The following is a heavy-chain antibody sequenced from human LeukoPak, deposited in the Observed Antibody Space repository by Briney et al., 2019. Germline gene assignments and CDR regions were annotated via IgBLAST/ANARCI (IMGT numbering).Heavy chain of an antibody. CDR2: IYYSGST. V-gene: IGHV4-31*03. J-gene: IGHJ6*03. Sequence: PSETLSLTCTVSGGSISSGGYYWSWIRQHPGKGLEWIGYIYYSGSTYYNPSLKSRDTMSVDTSKNQFSLKLSSVTAADTAVYYCARDVPAAIHYYYYMDVWGKGTTVTVS. CDR1: GGSISSGGYY. D-gene: IGHD2-2*02. CDR3: ARDVPAAIHYYYYMDV.